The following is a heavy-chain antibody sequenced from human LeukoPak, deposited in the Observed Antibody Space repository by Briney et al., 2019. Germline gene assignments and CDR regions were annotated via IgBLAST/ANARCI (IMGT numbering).Heavy chain of an antibody. Sequence: GASVKVSCKASGYTFTSYGISWVRQAPGQGLEWMGWISAYNGNTNYAQKLQGRVTMTTDTSTSKAYMELRSLRSDDTAVYYCARGVAVAGRSHFDYWGQGTLVTVSS. CDR3: ARGVAVAGRSHFDY. CDR1: GYTFTSYG. CDR2: ISAYNGNT. J-gene: IGHJ4*02. V-gene: IGHV1-18*01. D-gene: IGHD6-19*01.